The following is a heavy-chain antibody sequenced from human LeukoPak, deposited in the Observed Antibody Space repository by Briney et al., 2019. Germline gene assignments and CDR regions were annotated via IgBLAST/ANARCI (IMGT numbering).Heavy chain of an antibody. V-gene: IGHV3-23*01. CDR3: ARVLTDYYDSSGYYSGLFDY. J-gene: IGHJ4*02. CDR2: ISGSGRGGRT. CDR1: GFTFSSFA. D-gene: IGHD3-22*01. Sequence: QSGGSLRLSCAASGFTFSSFAMSWVRQAPGKGLEWVSNISGSGRGGRTYYEDSVKGRFTISRDNAKNSLYLQMNSLRAEDTALYYCARVLTDYYDSSGYYSGLFDYWGQGTLVTVSS.